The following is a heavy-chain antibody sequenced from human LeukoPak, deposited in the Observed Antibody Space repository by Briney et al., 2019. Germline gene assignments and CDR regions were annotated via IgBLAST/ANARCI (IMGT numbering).Heavy chain of an antibody. CDR1: GYTFTGYY. J-gene: IGHJ4*02. V-gene: IGHV1-2*06. Sequence: ASVKVSCKASGYTFTGYYMHGVGQAPGQGLEWMGRINPNSGGANYAQKFQGRVTMTRDTSISTAYMELSRLRSDDTAVYYCARDRTWGRWELLDYWGQGTLVTVSS. CDR2: INPNSGGA. CDR3: ARDRTWGRWELLDY. D-gene: IGHD1-26*01.